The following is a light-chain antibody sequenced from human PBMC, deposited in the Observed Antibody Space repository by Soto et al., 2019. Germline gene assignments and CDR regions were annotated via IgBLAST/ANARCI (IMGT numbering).Light chain of an antibody. CDR2: KAS. Sequence: DLQMTQSPSTLSASVGDRVTITCRASQSISTWLAWHQQKPGKAPKLLISKASSLESGVPSRFSGSGSGTEFTLTISSPQPDDSATYYCQQYNSYRAFGQGTKVEIK. CDR3: QQYNSYRA. V-gene: IGKV1-5*03. J-gene: IGKJ1*01. CDR1: QSISTW.